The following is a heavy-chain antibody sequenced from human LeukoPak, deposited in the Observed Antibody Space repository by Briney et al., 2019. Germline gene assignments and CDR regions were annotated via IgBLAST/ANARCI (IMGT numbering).Heavy chain of an antibody. Sequence: SETLSLTCSVSGDSIITSSYYWGWIRQPPGKGLEWIGSIYYSGSTYYNPSLKSRVTMSLDTSNNKFSLNLSSVTAADTAVYYCARGRSGSSSGWPKRYYFDYWGQGTLVTVSS. J-gene: IGHJ4*02. V-gene: IGHV4-39*07. CDR2: IYYSGST. D-gene: IGHD6-19*01. CDR3: ARGRSGSSSGWPKRYYFDY. CDR1: GDSIITSSYY.